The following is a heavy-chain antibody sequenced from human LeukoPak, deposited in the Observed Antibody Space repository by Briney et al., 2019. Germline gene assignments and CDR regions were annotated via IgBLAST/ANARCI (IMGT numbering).Heavy chain of an antibody. CDR2: IIPIFGTA. Sequence: SVKVSCKASGGTFSSYAISWVQQAPGQGLEWMGGIIPIFGTANYAQKFQGRVTITADESTSTAYMELSSLRSEDTAVYYCARADYDFWSGYYSDWGQGTLVTVSS. CDR3: ARADYDFWSGYYSD. V-gene: IGHV1-69*13. J-gene: IGHJ4*02. D-gene: IGHD3-3*01. CDR1: GGTFSSYA.